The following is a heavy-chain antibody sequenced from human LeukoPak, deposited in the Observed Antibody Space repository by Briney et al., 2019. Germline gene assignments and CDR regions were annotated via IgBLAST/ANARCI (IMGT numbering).Heavy chain of an antibody. CDR1: GYAFTSYY. Sequence: ASVKVSCKASGYAFTSYYMHWVRQAPGQGLEWMGIINPGVGSTSYAQKFQGRVTMTRDTSTSTVYMELSSLRSEDTAVYHCARDGHRRYYYDSSGREHAFDIWGQGTMVTVSS. V-gene: IGHV1-46*01. CDR2: INPGVGST. CDR3: ARDGHRRYYYDSSGREHAFDI. D-gene: IGHD3-22*01. J-gene: IGHJ3*02.